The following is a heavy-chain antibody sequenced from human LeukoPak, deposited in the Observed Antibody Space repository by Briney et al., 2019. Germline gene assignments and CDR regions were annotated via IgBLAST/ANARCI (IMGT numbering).Heavy chain of an antibody. CDR3: AKDYYGSGSYPI. CDR1: GFTFSSYA. CDR2: ISDSGGST. J-gene: IGHJ3*02. Sequence: GGSLRLSCTASGFTFSSYAMSWVRQAPGKGLEWVSTISDSGGSTYHADSVKGRFTISRDNSKNTLYLQMNSLRAEDTAVYYCAKDYYGSGSYPIWGQGTMVTVSS. D-gene: IGHD3-10*01. V-gene: IGHV3-23*01.